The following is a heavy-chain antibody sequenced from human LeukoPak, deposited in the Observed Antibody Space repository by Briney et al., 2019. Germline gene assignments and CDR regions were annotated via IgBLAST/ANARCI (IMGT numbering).Heavy chain of an antibody. CDR3: VRDSIRQQLYYFDH. CDR1: GFTFSSYG. V-gene: IGHV3-30*02. D-gene: IGHD4-11*01. Sequence: GGSLRLSCAASGFTFSSYGMHWVRQAPGKGLEWVAFLQNDGSDKYLADSVKGRFTISRDNSKNTLFLQMNSLRADDTAVYYCVRDSIRQQLYYFDHWGQGTLVTVSS. J-gene: IGHJ4*02. CDR2: LQNDGSDK.